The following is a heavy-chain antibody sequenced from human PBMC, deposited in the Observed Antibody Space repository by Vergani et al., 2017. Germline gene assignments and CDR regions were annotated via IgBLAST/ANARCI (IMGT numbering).Heavy chain of an antibody. CDR1: GGSMSGYY. D-gene: IGHD3-10*01. Sequence: QVRLQESGPGLVKPSETLSLTCSVSGGSMSGYYWSWIRQPPGKELEWIGYMDHIGRTNYNPSLETRVTISGDTSKNQFSLKLNSVTAADTAVYYCGRVADFYGLESRLLDLWGQGILVTVSS. CDR2: MDHIGRT. J-gene: IGHJ5*02. CDR3: GRVADFYGLESRLLDL. V-gene: IGHV4-59*01.